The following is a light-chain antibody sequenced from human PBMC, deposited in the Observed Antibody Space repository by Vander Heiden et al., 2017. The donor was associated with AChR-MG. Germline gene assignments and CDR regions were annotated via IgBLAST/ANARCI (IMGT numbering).Light chain of an antibody. J-gene: IGLJ3*02. Sequence: QPVVTQSPSLTVSSGETVTYTCASCTDTLTSGYYPSWFQQKPGQAPRSLIYNTNNRHSWTPARFSGSLLGGKPALTVSGVQPEDEAEYYCLLYYAGTQPNWVFGGGTKLTVL. CDR2: NTN. CDR1: TDTLTSGYY. CDR3: LLYYAGTQPNWV. V-gene: IGLV7-43*01.